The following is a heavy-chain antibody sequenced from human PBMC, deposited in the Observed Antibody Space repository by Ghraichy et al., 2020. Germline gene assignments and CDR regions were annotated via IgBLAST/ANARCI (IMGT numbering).Heavy chain of an antibody. CDR3: AVSMGEGYWQNYFDY. CDR1: GYTFSNYG. V-gene: IGHV1-18*01. D-gene: IGHD1-26*01. J-gene: IGHJ4*02. CDR2: ISGNNGDA. Sequence: ASVKVSCKASGYTFSNYGVSWVRQAPGQGLEWMGWISGNNGDAKYAQRFQGRVAMTTDRSTSTAYMELRSLISDDTAFYYCAVSMGEGYWQNYFDYWGQGTLVTVSS.